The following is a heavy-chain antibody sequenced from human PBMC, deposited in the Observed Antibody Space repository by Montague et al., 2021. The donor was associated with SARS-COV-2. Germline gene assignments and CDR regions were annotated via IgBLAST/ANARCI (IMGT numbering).Heavy chain of an antibody. CDR2: ISYGGIT. Sequence: SETLSLTCSVSGDSMSRSYHNWDWIRQPPGKGLEWIGTISYGGITYYSPSLKSRVTISVDTSKKQFSLKATSMTAADTAVYYCARETVSAAASEIDNWDQGTLVTVSS. CDR3: ARETVSAAASEIDN. CDR1: GDSMSRSYHN. D-gene: IGHD6-25*01. V-gene: IGHV4-39*01. J-gene: IGHJ4*02.